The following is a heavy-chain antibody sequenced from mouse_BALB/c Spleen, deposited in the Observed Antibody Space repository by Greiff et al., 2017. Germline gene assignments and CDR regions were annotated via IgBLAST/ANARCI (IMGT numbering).Heavy chain of an antibody. J-gene: IGHJ4*01. CDR2: IYPYNGGT. D-gene: IGHD1-1*01. CDR1: GYTFTDYN. V-gene: IGHV1S29*02. CDR3: AKSSYYGSSYAMDY. Sequence: EVKLQESGPELVKPGASVKISCKASGYTFTDYNMHWVKQSHGKSLEWIGYIYPYNGGTGYNQKFKSKATLTVDNSSSTAYMELRSLTSEDSAVYYCAKSSYYGSSYAMDYWGQGTSVTVSS.